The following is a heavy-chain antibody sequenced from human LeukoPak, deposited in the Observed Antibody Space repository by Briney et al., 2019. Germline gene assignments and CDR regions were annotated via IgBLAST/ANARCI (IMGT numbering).Heavy chain of an antibody. CDR1: GGSFSGYY. Sequence: PSETLSLTCAVYGGSFSGYYWSWISQPPGKGLEWIGEINHSGSTNYNPSLNSRVTISIDTSKNQFSLKLSSVTAADTAVYYCASPAGGGSTSTNCYGVFDYWGQGALVTVSS. J-gene: IGHJ4*02. D-gene: IGHD2-2*01. CDR2: INHSGST. V-gene: IGHV4-34*01. CDR3: ASPAGGGSTSTNCYGVFDY.